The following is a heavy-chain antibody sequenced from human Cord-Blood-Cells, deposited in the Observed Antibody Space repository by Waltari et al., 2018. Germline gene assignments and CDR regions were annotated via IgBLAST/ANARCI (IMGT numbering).Heavy chain of an antibody. CDR3: ARDLMVRGDYYGMDV. CDR2: IYSGGST. J-gene: IGHJ6*02. Sequence: EVQLVESGGGLIQPGGSLRLSCAPSGFTVRGNYMSVVRLAPGKGLEWVSVIYSGGSTYYADSVKGRFTISRDNSKNTLYLQMNSLRAEDTAVYYCARDLMVRGDYYGMDVWGQGTTVTVSS. D-gene: IGHD3-10*01. CDR1: GFTVRGNY. V-gene: IGHV3-53*01.